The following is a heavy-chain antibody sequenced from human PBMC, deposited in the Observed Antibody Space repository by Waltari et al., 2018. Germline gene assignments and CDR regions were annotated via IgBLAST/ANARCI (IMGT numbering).Heavy chain of an antibody. J-gene: IGHJ4*02. D-gene: IGHD6-6*01. CDR1: GYTFTGYY. V-gene: IGHV1-2*06. CDR2: INPNSGGT. CDR3: ARAGFEYSSSPFDY. Sequence: QVQLVQSGAEVKKPGASVKVSCKASGYTFTGYYMHWVRQAPGQGLEWMGRINPNSGGTNYAQKCQGRVTMTRDTSISTAYMELSRLRSDDTAVYYCARAGFEYSSSPFDYWGQGTLVTVSS.